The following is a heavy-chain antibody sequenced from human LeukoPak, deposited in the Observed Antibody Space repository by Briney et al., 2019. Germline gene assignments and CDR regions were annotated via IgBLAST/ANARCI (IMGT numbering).Heavy chain of an antibody. CDR1: PFSFSTYG. CDR3: AKSRFSGINDAFDI. J-gene: IGHJ3*02. D-gene: IGHD6-19*01. Sequence: GGPLRLSCAASPFSFSTYGLHWVRQAPGKGLQWVAFIRSDGNDKYYADSVKGRFTISRDNSKNTLFLQMNSLRAEDTAVYYCAKSRFSGINDAFDIWGQGTMVTVSS. V-gene: IGHV3-30*02. CDR2: IRSDGNDK.